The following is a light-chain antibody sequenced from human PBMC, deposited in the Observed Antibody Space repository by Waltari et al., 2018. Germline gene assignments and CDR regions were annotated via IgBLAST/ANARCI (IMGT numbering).Light chain of an antibody. CDR2: AAS. J-gene: IGKJ3*01. Sequence: DIQMTQSPSSLSASVVATVTITCRTSPTVTTSLNWYQFKPGEAPKLLIFAASRLSDGVPSRFSGSGYGTDFTLTIRSLRPEDFGTYYCQQSSTTIFTFGPWTRVDVK. V-gene: IGKV1-39*01. CDR3: QQSSTTIFT. CDR1: PTVTTS.